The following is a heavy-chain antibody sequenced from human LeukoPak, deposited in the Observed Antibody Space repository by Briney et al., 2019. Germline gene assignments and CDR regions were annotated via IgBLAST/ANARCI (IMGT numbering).Heavy chain of an antibody. V-gene: IGHV4-39*07. J-gene: IGHJ5*02. D-gene: IGHD3/OR15-3a*01. Sequence: PSETLSLTCTVSGGSISNKMHYWAWIRQPPGKGLEWIGSIYYSGSTYSNPSLKSRVTISVDTSKNQFSLKLSSVTAADTAVYYWGRENNFSPIFRQTWFAPWGKGPLVTAS. CDR2: IYYSGST. CDR3: GRENNFSPIFRQTWFAP. CDR1: GGSISNKMHY.